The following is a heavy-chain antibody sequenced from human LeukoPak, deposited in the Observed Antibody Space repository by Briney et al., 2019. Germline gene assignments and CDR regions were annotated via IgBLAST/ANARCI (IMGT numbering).Heavy chain of an antibody. V-gene: IGHV1-3*01. CDR3: AREGGQLWSYYFDY. J-gene: IGHJ4*02. D-gene: IGHD5-18*01. CDR1: GYTFTSYA. Sequence: ASVKVSCKASGYTFTSYAMHWVRQAPGQRLEWMGWINAGNGNTKYSQKFQGRVTITRDTSASTAYMELSSLRSEDTAVYYCAREGGQLWSYYFDYWGQGTLVTVSS. CDR2: INAGNGNT.